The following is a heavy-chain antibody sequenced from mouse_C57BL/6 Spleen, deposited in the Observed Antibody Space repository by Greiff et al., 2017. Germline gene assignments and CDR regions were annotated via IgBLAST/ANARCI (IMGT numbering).Heavy chain of an antibody. J-gene: IGHJ4*01. CDR3: ARDYDGYSYAMDY. CDR2: ISDGGSYT. V-gene: IGHV5-4*01. Sequence: EVMLVESGGGLVKPGGSLKLSCAASGFTFSSYAMSWVRQTPEKRLEWVATISDGGSYTYYPDNVKGRFTISRDNAKNNLYLQMSHVNTEDTAMYYCARDYDGYSYAMDYWGQGTSGTVSS. D-gene: IGHD2-3*01. CDR1: GFTFSSYA.